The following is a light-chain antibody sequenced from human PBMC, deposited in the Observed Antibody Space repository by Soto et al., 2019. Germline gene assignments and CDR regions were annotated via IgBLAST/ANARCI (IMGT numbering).Light chain of an antibody. V-gene: IGKV3-15*01. CDR1: QTVTK. Sequence: EIVLTQSPGTLSLSPGERATLSCRASQTVTKLAWYQQQPGQAPRLLIYGASARATGIPARFSGSGSGTEFTLTISSLQSEDFAVYYCQQYNNWPYTFGQGTKLEIK. CDR2: GAS. J-gene: IGKJ2*01. CDR3: QQYNNWPYT.